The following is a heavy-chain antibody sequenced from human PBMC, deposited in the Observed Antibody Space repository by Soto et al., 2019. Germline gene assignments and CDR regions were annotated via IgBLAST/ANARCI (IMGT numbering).Heavy chain of an antibody. CDR3: ARTDIVVVVAATPEYFQH. J-gene: IGHJ1*01. Sequence: PGGSLRLSCAASGFTFSSYAMHWVRQAPGKGLEWVAVISYDGSNKYYADSVKGRFTISRDNSENTLYLQMNSLRAEDTAVYYCARTDIVVVVAATPEYFQHWGQGTLVTVSS. CDR1: GFTFSSYA. CDR2: ISYDGSNK. D-gene: IGHD2-15*01. V-gene: IGHV3-30-3*01.